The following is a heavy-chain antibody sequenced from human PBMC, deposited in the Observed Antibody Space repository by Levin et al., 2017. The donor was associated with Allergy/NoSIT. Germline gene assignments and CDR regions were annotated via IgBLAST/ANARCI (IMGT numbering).Heavy chain of an antibody. V-gene: IGHV5-51*01. CDR3: ARRSNWGYIDY. J-gene: IGHJ4*02. D-gene: IGHD7-27*01. Sequence: KGGESLKISCKGSGYIFANYWIAWVRQMPGKGLEWMGIIYPGDSGTRYSPSFRGQVTISADKSISTAYLQWISLKASDTAMYYCARRSNWGYIDYWGQGTLVTVSS. CDR1: GYIFANYW. CDR2: IYPGDSGT.